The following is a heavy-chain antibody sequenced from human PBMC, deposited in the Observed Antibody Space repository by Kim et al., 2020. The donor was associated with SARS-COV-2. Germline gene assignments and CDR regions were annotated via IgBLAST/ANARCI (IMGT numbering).Heavy chain of an antibody. CDR3: AGGYYGSGSPYNWFDP. Sequence: SVKVSCKASGGTFSSYAISWVRQAPGQGLEWMGGIIPIFGTANYAQKFQGRVTITADDSTSTAYMELSSLRSEDTAVYYCAGGYYGSGSPYNWFDPWGQGTLVTVSS. CDR2: IIPIFGTA. D-gene: IGHD3-10*01. V-gene: IGHV1-69*13. J-gene: IGHJ5*02. CDR1: GGTFSSYA.